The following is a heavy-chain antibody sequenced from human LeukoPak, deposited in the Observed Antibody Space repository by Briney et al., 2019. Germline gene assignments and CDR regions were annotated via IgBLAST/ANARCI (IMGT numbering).Heavy chain of an antibody. CDR3: ARQGNNWFDP. Sequence: GGSLRLSCAASGFTFSDYYMSWIRQAPEKGLEWVSYISSSSNYTNYADSGKGRFTISRDNAKNSLYLQMNSLTAEDTAVYYCARQGNNWFDPWGQGTLVTVSS. V-gene: IGHV3-11*06. J-gene: IGHJ5*02. CDR1: GFTFSDYY. CDR2: ISSSSNYT.